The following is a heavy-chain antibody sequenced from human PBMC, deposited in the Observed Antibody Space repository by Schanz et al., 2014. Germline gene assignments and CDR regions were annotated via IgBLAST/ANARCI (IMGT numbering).Heavy chain of an antibody. V-gene: IGHV3-23*01. CDR2: IAGDGGGP. Sequence: EVQMLESGGGLVQPGGSLRLSCVASGFTFRRFGVSWVRQAPGKGLEWVSVIAGDGGGPNYADSVKGRFTISRDNFKNRLYLQMNSLRLEDTAIYYCAKTLGGAGLTLYFDHWGQGSLVTVSS. D-gene: IGHD3-10*01. CDR3: AKTLGGAGLTLYFDH. CDR1: GFTFRRFG. J-gene: IGHJ4*02.